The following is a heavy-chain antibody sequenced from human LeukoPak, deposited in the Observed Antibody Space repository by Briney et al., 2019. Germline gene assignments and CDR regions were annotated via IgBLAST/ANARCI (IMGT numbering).Heavy chain of an antibody. V-gene: IGHV4-39*02. CDR1: GGSISSSSYY. D-gene: IGHD3-3*01. CDR2: IYYSGST. J-gene: IGHJ6*02. CDR3: AKEGNYDFWSGPQYYNYGMDV. Sequence: SETLSLTCTVSGGSISSSSYYWGWIRQPPGKGLEWIGSIYYSGSTYYNPSLKSRVTISVDTSKNQFSLKLSSVTAADTAVYYCAKEGNYDFWSGPQYYNYGMDVWGQGTTVTVSS.